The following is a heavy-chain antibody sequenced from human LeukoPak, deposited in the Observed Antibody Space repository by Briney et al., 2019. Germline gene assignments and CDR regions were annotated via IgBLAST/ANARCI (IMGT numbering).Heavy chain of an antibody. CDR1: GFSFNIHG. D-gene: IGHD6-19*01. CDR2: ISGSGGST. J-gene: IGHJ4*02. V-gene: IGHV3-23*01. Sequence: GGSLRLSCAASGFSFNIHGMNWVRQAPGKGLEWVSAISGSGGSTYYADSVKGRFTISRDNSKNTLYLQMNSLRAEDTAVYYCAKGLVAVAGDYPFDYWGQGTLVTVSS. CDR3: AKGLVAVAGDYPFDY.